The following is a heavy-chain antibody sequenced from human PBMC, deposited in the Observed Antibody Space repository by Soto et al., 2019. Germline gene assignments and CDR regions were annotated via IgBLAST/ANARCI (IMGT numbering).Heavy chain of an antibody. Sequence: EVQLEESGGGLIKPGESLTLSCAASDFILSDAWMKWVRQAPGKGLEWVGRIKSKAHGGTTAYAAPLKGRFTILRDDSKNTLYLQMNSLQTDDTAMYYCEYYRDSSGWRRYDYWGQGALVTVSS. V-gene: IGHV3-15*07. CDR2: IKSKAHGGTT. CDR3: EYYRDSSGWRRYDY. D-gene: IGHD3-22*01. CDR1: DFILSDAW. J-gene: IGHJ4*02.